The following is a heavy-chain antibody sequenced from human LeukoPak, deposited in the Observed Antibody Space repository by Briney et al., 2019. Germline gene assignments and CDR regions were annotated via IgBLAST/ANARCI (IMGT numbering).Heavy chain of an antibody. CDR3: VKISYSGGYYFDY. Sequence: GGSLRLSCSPSVFTFSNYAMHWVRQAPGKGLEFVSSIGSNGISTYYADSVKGRFTISRDNSKNTLYLQMSSLSPEDTAMYYCVKISYSGGYYFDYWGQGTLVTVSS. D-gene: IGHD1-26*01. V-gene: IGHV3-64D*06. CDR1: VFTFSNYA. J-gene: IGHJ4*02. CDR2: IGSNGIST.